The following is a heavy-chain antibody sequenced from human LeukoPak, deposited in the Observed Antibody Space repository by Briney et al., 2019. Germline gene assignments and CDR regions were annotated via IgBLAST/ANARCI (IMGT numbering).Heavy chain of an antibody. CDR1: GGTFSSYA. CDR3: AGPPPYCGGDCYYSDAFDI. J-gene: IGHJ3*02. D-gene: IGHD2-21*02. V-gene: IGHV1-69*01. CDR2: IIPIFGTA. Sequence: SVKVSCKASGGTFSSYATSWVRQAPGQGLEWMGGIIPIFGTANYAQKFQGRVTITADESTSTAYMELSSLRSEDTAVYYCAGPPPYCGGDCYYSDAFDIWGQGTMVTVSS.